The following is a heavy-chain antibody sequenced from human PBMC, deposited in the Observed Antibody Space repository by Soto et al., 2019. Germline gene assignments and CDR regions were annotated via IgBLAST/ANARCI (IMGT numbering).Heavy chain of an antibody. D-gene: IGHD3-10*01. CDR2: IIPIFGTA. CDR1: GGTFSSYA. Sequence: GASVKVSCKASGGTFSSYAISWVRQAPGQGLEWMGGIIPIFGTANYAQKFQGRVTITADEFTSTAYMELSSLRSEDTAVYYCARAFIGERWYDNWSDPWGQGTLVTVSS. J-gene: IGHJ5*02. V-gene: IGHV1-69*13. CDR3: ARAFIGERWYDNWSDP.